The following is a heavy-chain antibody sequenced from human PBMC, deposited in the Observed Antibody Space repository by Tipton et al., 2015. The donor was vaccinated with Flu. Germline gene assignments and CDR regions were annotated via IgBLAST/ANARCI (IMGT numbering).Heavy chain of an antibody. CDR1: GFSFSSYE. CDR2: ISSSGSTI. Sequence: LSLTCAASGFSFSSYEMNWVRQAPGKGLEWLSYISSSGSTISYADSVKGRFTISRDNSKNTLYLQMNSLRAEDTAVYYCARGYDILTDGGGYFDYWGQGTLVTVSS. D-gene: IGHD3-9*01. V-gene: IGHV3-48*03. CDR3: ARGYDILTDGGGYFDY. J-gene: IGHJ4*02.